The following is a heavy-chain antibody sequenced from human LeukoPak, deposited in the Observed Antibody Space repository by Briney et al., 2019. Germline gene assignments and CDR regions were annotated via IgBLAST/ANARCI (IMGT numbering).Heavy chain of an antibody. D-gene: IGHD1-26*01. V-gene: IGHV4-59*01. J-gene: IGHJ6*03. CDR3: ARSSGSFSSYYYYMDV. CDR1: GDSIGSDY. CDR2: IYYRGSS. Sequence: SETLSLTCTVSGDSIGSDYWSWIRQPPGKGLEWIGYIYYRGSSNYHPSLKSRVTISLDTSKRQISLKLSSVTAADTAVYYCARSSGSFSSYYYYMDVWGKGTTVTVSS.